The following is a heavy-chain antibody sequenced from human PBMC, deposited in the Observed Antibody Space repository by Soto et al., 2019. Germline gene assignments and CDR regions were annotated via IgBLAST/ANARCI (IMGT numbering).Heavy chain of an antibody. J-gene: IGHJ4*02. CDR3: ARDHPHSYGIYYFYY. CDR1: GGSISNYY. Sequence: SETLSLTCTVSGGSISNYYWSWIRQPPGKGLEWIGYIYSSGSTNYNPSLKSRVTISADTSKNQVSLKLTSVTAADTAVYYCARDHPHSYGIYYFYYWGQGTLVTVSS. V-gene: IGHV4-59*01. CDR2: IYSSGST. D-gene: IGHD5-18*01.